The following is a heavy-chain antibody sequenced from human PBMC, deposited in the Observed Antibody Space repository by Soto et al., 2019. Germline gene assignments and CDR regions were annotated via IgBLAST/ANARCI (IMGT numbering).Heavy chain of an antibody. J-gene: IGHJ4*02. CDR1: GYMFTGYY. CDR3: ARKVVHVNFEY. CDR2: INPDTGGT. Sequence: ASVKVSCKASGYMFTGYYMHWVRQARGQGLEWMGWINPDTGGTNYEQKFQGRVTMTRDAYISTAYMELKRLTSDDTAVYFCARKVVHVNFEYWGQGTVFTI. V-gene: IGHV1-2*02. D-gene: IGHD2-15*01.